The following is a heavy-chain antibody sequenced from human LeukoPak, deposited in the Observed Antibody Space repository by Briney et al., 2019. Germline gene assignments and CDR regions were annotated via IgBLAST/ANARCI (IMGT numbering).Heavy chain of an antibody. V-gene: IGHV4-31*03. Sequence: SETLSLTCTVSGGSISSGGYYWSWIRQHPGKGLEWIGYIYYSGSTYYNPSLKSRVTISEDTSRNQFSLKLSSVTAADTAVYYCARESVGDSGSYYFDYWGQGTLVTVSS. J-gene: IGHJ4*02. CDR3: ARESVGDSGSYYFDY. CDR2: IYYSGST. CDR1: GGSISSGGYY. D-gene: IGHD2-21*02.